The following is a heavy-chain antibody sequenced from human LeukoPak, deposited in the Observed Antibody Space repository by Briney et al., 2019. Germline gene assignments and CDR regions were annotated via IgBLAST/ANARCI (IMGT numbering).Heavy chain of an antibody. D-gene: IGHD3-22*01. V-gene: IGHV4-59*08. CDR3: ARNYYDSSGYYSNFDY. Sequence: PSETLSLTCTVSGGSISSYYWSWIRQPPGKGLEWIGYIYYSGSTNYNPSLKSRVTISVDTSKNQFSPKLSSVTAADTAVYYCARNYYDSSGYYSNFDYWGQGTLVTVSS. CDR1: GGSISSYY. CDR2: IYYSGST. J-gene: IGHJ4*02.